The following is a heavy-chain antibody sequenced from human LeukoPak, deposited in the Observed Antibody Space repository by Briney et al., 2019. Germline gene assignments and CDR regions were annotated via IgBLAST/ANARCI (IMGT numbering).Heavy chain of an antibody. CDR2: IYYSGST. Sequence: SQTLSLTCTVSGGSISSGGYYWSWIRQHPGKGLAWIGYIYYSGSTYYNPSLKSRVTISVDTSKNQFSLKLSSVTAADTAVYYCARENLLLWFGELRGYFDYWGQGTLVTVSS. CDR3: ARENLLLWFGELRGYFDY. J-gene: IGHJ4*02. D-gene: IGHD3-10*01. V-gene: IGHV4-31*03. CDR1: GGSISSGGYY.